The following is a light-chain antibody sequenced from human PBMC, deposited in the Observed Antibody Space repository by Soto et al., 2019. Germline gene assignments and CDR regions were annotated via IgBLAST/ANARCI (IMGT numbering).Light chain of an antibody. V-gene: IGKV3-20*01. CDR3: QQYGSSPLT. CDR1: QTVISTY. J-gene: IGKJ4*01. CDR2: GAS. Sequence: EIVLTQSPGTLSLSPGERATLSCRASQTVISTYLAWYQQKPGQAPRLLIYGASSRATGVPDRFSGSGSGTDFTLTISRLEPEDSAVYFWQQYGSSPLTFGGGTKVEIK.